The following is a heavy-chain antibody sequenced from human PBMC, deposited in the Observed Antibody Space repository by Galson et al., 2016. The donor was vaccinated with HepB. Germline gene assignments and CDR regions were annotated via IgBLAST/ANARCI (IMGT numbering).Heavy chain of an antibody. J-gene: IGHJ2*01. CDR3: ARRTNAGFSSRWFQDWYFDL. V-gene: IGHV4-39*01. Sequence: SETLSLTCTVSGTSISSNSYYWGWIRQPPGKGLEWIGSIYHTGSTYYNLSLKSRVTLSVDTSKDQFSLKLTSVTAADTALYFCARRTNAGFSSRWFQDWYFDLWGRGTLVTVSS. CDR1: GTSISSNSYY. D-gene: IGHD6-13*01. CDR2: IYHTGST.